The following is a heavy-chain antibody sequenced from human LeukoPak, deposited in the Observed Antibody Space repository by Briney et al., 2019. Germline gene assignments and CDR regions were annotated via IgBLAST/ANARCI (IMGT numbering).Heavy chain of an antibody. CDR3: ARDRATEGVYFDY. CDR1: GGTFSSFA. Sequence: ASVKVSCKASGGTFSSFAISWVRQAPGQGLERMGGIIPIFGTANYAQKFQGRVTITTDESTSTAYMELSSLRSEDTAVYYCARDRATEGVYFDYWGQGTLVTVSS. D-gene: IGHD5-12*01. CDR2: IIPIFGTA. J-gene: IGHJ4*02. V-gene: IGHV1-69*05.